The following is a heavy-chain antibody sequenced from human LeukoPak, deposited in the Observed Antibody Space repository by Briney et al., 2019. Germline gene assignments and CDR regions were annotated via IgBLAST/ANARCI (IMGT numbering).Heavy chain of an antibody. CDR2: IYTSGST. Sequence: SETLSLTCTISGGSISSGSYHWSWIRQPAGKGLEWIGRIYTSGSTNYNPSLKSRVTISVDTSKNQFSLKLPSVTAADTAVYYWARVRRGYCDSSGYEDAFDIWGQGTMVTVSS. CDR3: ARVRRGYCDSSGYEDAFDI. V-gene: IGHV4-61*02. J-gene: IGHJ3*02. CDR1: GGSISSGSYH. D-gene: IGHD3-22*01.